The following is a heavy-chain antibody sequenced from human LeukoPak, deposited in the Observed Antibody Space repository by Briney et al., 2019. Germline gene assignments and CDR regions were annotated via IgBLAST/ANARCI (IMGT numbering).Heavy chain of an antibody. Sequence: SQTLSLTCTVSGGSISSYYWSWIRQPAGKGLEWIGRIYTSGSTNYNPSLKSRVTMSVDTSKNQFSLKLSSVTAADTAVYYCARGKYLGNWFDPWGQGTLVTVSS. V-gene: IGHV4-4*07. J-gene: IGHJ5*02. CDR2: IYTSGST. CDR1: GGSISSYY. CDR3: ARGKYLGNWFDP.